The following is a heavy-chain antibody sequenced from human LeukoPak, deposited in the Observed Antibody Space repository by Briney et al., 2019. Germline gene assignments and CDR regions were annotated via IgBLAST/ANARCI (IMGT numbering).Heavy chain of an antibody. CDR3: ARVAARDNYYYYYMDV. CDR1: GGSLSSYY. D-gene: IGHD6-6*01. CDR2: IYSSGST. V-gene: IGHV4-59*01. J-gene: IGHJ6*03. Sequence: PSETLSLTCTVSGGSLSSYYWSWLRQPPGKGLEWIGYIYSSGSTSYNPSLRSRVTLSVDTSKNQFSLKLSSVTAADTAVYYCARVAARDNYYYYYMDVWGKGTTVTVSS.